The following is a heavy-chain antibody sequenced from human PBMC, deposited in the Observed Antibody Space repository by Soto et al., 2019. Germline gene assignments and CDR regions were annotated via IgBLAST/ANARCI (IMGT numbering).Heavy chain of an antibody. CDR1: GYIFVNYG. Sequence: QVQLVQSGDEVKKPGASVKVSCKASGYIFVNYGIAWVRQAPGQGLEWMGWISPYTANTNSATKIQGRLTMTTDTPTSTAYMDLGSLTSDDTAVYYCVMVDNYVTPTPQDVWGQGTTVTVSS. CDR2: ISPYTANT. J-gene: IGHJ6*02. D-gene: IGHD3-16*01. V-gene: IGHV1-18*01. CDR3: VMVDNYVTPTPQDV.